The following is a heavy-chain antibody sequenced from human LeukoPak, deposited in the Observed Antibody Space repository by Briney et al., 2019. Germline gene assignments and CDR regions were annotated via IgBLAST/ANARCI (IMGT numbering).Heavy chain of an antibody. CDR3: ARAPITTGTEYYFDF. CDR1: GFTFSSYW. Sequence: GGSLRLSCAASGFTFSSYWMSWVRQAPGKGLEWVALISYDGSNKYYADSVKGRFTISRDNSKNTLYLQMNSLRADDMALYYCARAPITTGTEYYFDFWGQGTLVTVSS. D-gene: IGHD1-1*01. V-gene: IGHV3-30*03. CDR2: ISYDGSNK. J-gene: IGHJ4*02.